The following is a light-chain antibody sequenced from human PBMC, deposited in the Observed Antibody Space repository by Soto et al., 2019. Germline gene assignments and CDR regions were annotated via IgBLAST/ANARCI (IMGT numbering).Light chain of an antibody. CDR3: QQRQYWPPST. V-gene: IGKV3-11*01. J-gene: IGKJ5*01. Sequence: VVTQSPAALSFPPGERATLSCRASLNVNSYLAWYQQKPGQAPRLLIYDASNRAAGIPARFSGSGSGTDFTLTISSLEPEDFAIYYCQQRQYWPPSTCGQGTRLEIK. CDR1: LNVNSY. CDR2: DAS.